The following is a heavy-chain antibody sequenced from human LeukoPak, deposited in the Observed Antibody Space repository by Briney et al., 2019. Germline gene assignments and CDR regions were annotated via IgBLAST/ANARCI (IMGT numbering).Heavy chain of an antibody. CDR2: INHSGST. V-gene: IGHV4-34*01. D-gene: IGHD4-17*01. Sequence: PSGTLSLTCTVYGGSFSGYYWIWVRQPPGKGLEWIGEINHSGSTNYNPSLKSRVTISVDTSKNQFSLKLSSVTAADTAVYYCARGRLTVTRFDYWGQGTLVTASS. J-gene: IGHJ4*02. CDR3: ARGRLTVTRFDY. CDR1: GGSFSGYY.